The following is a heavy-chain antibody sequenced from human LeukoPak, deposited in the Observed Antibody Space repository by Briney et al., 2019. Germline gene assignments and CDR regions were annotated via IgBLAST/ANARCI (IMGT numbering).Heavy chain of an antibody. CDR3: ARPPTVAKGAFDI. V-gene: IGHV3-48*04. Sequence: GGSLRLSCVASGFTFSSYSINWVRQAPGKGLEWLSYITSSSSNIYYADSVKGRFTISRDNAKNSPYLQMNSLRAEDTAVYYCARPPTVAKGAFDIWGQGTMVTVSS. CDR2: ITSSSSNI. J-gene: IGHJ3*02. D-gene: IGHD4-23*01. CDR1: GFTFSSYS.